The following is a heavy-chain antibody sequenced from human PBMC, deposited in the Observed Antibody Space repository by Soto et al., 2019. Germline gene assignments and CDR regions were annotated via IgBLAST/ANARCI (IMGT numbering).Heavy chain of an antibody. CDR3: AKDEGYSSSWRYYFDY. CDR1: GFTFSSYA. Sequence: GGSLRLSCAASGFTFSSYAMHWVRQAPGKGLEWVAIISYDGSNKYYADSVKGRFTISRDNSKNTLYLQMNSLRGEDTAVYYCAKDEGYSSSWRYYFDYWGQGTLVTVSS. CDR2: ISYDGSNK. J-gene: IGHJ4*02. D-gene: IGHD6-13*01. V-gene: IGHV3-30*18.